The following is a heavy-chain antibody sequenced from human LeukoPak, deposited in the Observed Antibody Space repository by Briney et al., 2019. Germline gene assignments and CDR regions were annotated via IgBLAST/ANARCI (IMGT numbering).Heavy chain of an antibody. CDR3: ARSWIQLWLPLEY. CDR2: IYYSGST. CDR1: GGSISSYY. D-gene: IGHD5-18*01. Sequence: PSETLSLTCTVSGGSISSYYWSWIRQPPGKGLEWIGYIYYSGSTNYNPSLKSRVTISVDTSKNQFSLKLSSVTAADTAVYYCARSWIQLWLPLEYWGQGTLDTVSS. V-gene: IGHV4-59*01. J-gene: IGHJ4*02.